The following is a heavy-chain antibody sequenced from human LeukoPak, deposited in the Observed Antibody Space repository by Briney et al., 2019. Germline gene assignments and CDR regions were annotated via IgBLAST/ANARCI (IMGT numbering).Heavy chain of an antibody. Sequence: ASVKVSCKATGYTFTSYGISWVRQAPGQGLEWMGWISAYNGNTNYAQKLQGRVTMTTDTSASTAYMELRSLRSDDTAVYYCARVYYGSGAHDYWGQGTLVTVSS. CDR2: ISAYNGNT. CDR3: ARVYYGSGAHDY. J-gene: IGHJ4*02. CDR1: GYTFTSYG. V-gene: IGHV1-18*04. D-gene: IGHD3-10*01.